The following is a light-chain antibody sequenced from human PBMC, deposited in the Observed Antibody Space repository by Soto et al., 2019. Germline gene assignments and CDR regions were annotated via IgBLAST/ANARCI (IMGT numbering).Light chain of an antibody. J-gene: IGKJ5*01. CDR1: QSLVYSDGNTY. V-gene: IGKV2-30*01. CDR2: DVS. CDR3: MQGTHWPPLT. Sequence: DVVLTQSPLSLPVTLGQPASISCRSSQSLVYSDGNTYLNWFQQRPGQSPRRLIYDVSKRDSGVPVRFSGSGAGIEFTLKISRVEADDVGVYYCMQGTHWPPLTFGQGTRMEIK.